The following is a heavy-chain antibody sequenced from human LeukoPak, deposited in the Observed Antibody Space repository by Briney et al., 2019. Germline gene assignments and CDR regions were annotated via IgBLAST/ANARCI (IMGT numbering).Heavy chain of an antibody. CDR2: ISGSGGST. CDR3: ASYSSGWSAADY. D-gene: IGHD6-19*01. CDR1: GFTFSSYA. J-gene: IGHJ4*02. Sequence: GGSLRLSCAASGFTFSSYAMSWVRQAPGKGLEWVSAISGSGGSTYYADSVKGRFTISRDNSKNTLYLQMNSLRAEDTAVYYCASYSSGWSAADYWGQGTLVTVSP. V-gene: IGHV3-23*01.